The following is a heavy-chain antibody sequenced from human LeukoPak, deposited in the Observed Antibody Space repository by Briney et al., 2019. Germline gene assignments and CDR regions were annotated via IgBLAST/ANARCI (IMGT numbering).Heavy chain of an antibody. CDR3: VRDGRWPLVGDY. CDR1: GFTFSSYW. CDR2: IKEDGSEK. V-gene: IGHV3-7*01. Sequence: PGXXLRLSCAASGFTFSSYWMSWVRQAPGKGLEWVAGIKEDGSEKYYVNSVKGRFTIYRDNDKNSIYLKMKRLRGEDRAVYYCVRDGRWPLVGDYWGQGTLVAVSS. J-gene: IGHJ4*02. D-gene: IGHD4-23*01.